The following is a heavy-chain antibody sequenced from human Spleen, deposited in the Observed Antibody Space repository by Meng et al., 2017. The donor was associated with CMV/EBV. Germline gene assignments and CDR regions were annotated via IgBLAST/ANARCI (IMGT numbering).Heavy chain of an antibody. CDR2: ISYDGNTK. Sequence: GESLKISCAASGFTFRTYAMHWVRQAPGKGLEWVAVISYDGNTKYYADSVKGRFTISRDNSKNTLYLQMNSLRAEDTAVFYCARSLNPNYYYYFMDVWGQGTTVTVSS. J-gene: IGHJ6*02. CDR3: ARSLNPNYYYYFMDV. V-gene: IGHV3-30-3*01. CDR1: GFTFRTYA.